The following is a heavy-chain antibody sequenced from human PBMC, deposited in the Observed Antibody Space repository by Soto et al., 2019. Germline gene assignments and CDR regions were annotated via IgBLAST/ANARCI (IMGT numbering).Heavy chain of an antibody. Sequence: GRSLTLSSAPSGFIFSNYAMSWVRQARGKGLEWVSAISGSGADTYYTESVKGRFTISRDNFKNTLYLQMNSLRAEDTAVYYCAKDTGRGGGSVFDYWGQGTLVTVSS. V-gene: IGHV3-23*01. J-gene: IGHJ4*02. CDR3: AKDTGRGGGSVFDY. D-gene: IGHD2-15*01. CDR2: ISGSGADT. CDR1: GFIFSNYA.